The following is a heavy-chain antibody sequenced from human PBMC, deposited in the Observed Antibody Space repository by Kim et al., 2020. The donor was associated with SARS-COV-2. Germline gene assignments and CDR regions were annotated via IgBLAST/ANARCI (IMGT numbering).Heavy chain of an antibody. CDR3: TNGYCSSTACYPKFDP. CDR1: GFTFSGSA. V-gene: IGHV3-73*01. J-gene: IGHJ5*02. Sequence: GGSLRLSCAASGFTFSGSAVHWVRQASGKGLEWVGRIKRKGNAYATAYAASVKGRFTISRDDSENMPYLQMNSLATEDTAVYYCTNGYCSSTACYPKFDPWGQGTLVTVSS. CDR2: IKRKGNAYAT. D-gene: IGHD2-2*01.